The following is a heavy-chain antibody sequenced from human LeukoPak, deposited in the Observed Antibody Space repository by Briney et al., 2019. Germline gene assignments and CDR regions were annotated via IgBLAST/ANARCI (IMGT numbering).Heavy chain of an antibody. J-gene: IGHJ4*02. Sequence: SETLSLTCTVSGGSISTYYWSWIRQPPGKGLEWIRYIYSSGSTKYNPALKSRVTLSVDTSKNQFSLKLSAVTAADTAVYYCARAPYDSSGYYAFDYWGQGTLVTVSS. CDR2: IYSSGST. V-gene: IGHV4-59*01. CDR3: ARAPYDSSGYYAFDY. CDR1: GGSISTYY. D-gene: IGHD3-22*01.